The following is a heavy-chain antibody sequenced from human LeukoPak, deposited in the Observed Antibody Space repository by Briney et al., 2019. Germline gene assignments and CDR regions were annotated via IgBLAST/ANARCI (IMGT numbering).Heavy chain of an antibody. J-gene: IGHJ6*02. Sequence: GGALRLSRAASVFSVGDHAMSPVSKAPGKGVEWARLIRSKAYGGTTEYAASVQGRFTISRDDSKSIVYLEMNSLQTEDTAVHYCTRGPIQLWIHNGMDVWGQGTTVTVSS. V-gene: IGHV3-49*04. D-gene: IGHD5-24*01. CDR2: IRSKAYGGTT. CDR1: VFSVGDHA. CDR3: TRGPIQLWIHNGMDV.